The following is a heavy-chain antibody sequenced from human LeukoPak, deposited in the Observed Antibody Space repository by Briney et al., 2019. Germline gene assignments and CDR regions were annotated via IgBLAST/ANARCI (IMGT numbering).Heavy chain of an antibody. J-gene: IGHJ6*02. D-gene: IGHD6-13*01. CDR1: GGSISRGDSY. Sequence: PSETLSLTCGLSGGSISRGDSYWSWIRQPPGKGLEWIGEINHSGSTNYNPSLKSRVTISVDTSKNQFSLKLSSVTAADTAVYYCARWAPTQQLVRVGYYYYGMDVWGQGTTVTVSS. CDR3: ARWAPTQQLVRVGYYYYGMDV. CDR2: INHSGST. V-gene: IGHV4-34*01.